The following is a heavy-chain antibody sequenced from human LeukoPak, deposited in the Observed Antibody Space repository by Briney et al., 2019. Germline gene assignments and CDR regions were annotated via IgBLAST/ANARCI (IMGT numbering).Heavy chain of an antibody. CDR1: GGSISSGGYY. CDR3: ARDSPDYGASLGYFDL. J-gene: IGHJ2*01. CDR2: IYYSGST. Sequence: SETLFLTCTVPGGSISSGGYYWSWIRQHPGKGLEWIGYIYYSGSTYYNPSLKSRVTISVDTSKNQFSLKLSPVTAADTAVYYCARDSPDYGASLGYFDLWGRGTLVTVSS. D-gene: IGHD4-17*01. V-gene: IGHV4-31*03.